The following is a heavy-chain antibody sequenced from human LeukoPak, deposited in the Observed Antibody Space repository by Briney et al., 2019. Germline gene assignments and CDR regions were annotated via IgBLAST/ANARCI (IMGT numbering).Heavy chain of an antibody. CDR2: INPNSGGT. V-gene: IGHV1-2*02. Sequence: ASVKVSCKASGYTFTGYYMHWVRQAPGQGLEWMGWINPNSGGTNYAQKFQGRVTMTRDTSISTAYMELSRLRSDDTAVYYCARGGYFDWLPPYCYYYMDVWGKGTTVTVSS. J-gene: IGHJ6*03. D-gene: IGHD3-9*01. CDR3: ARGGYFDWLPPYCYYYMDV. CDR1: GYTFTGYY.